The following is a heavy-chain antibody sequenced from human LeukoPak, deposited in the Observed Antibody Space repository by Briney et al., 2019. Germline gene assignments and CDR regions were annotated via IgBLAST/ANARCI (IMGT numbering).Heavy chain of an antibody. CDR3: ARHGGPSSWHRYDY. V-gene: IGHV4-59*08. D-gene: IGHD6-13*01. CDR1: GGSISSYY. CDR2: IYYSWST. Sequence: SETLSLTCTVSGGSISSYYWSWIRQPPGKGLEWIGYIYYSWSTNYNPSLKSPVTMSVDTSKNQFSLKLSSVPAADTAVYYCARHGGPSSWHRYDYWGQGTLVTVSS. J-gene: IGHJ4*02.